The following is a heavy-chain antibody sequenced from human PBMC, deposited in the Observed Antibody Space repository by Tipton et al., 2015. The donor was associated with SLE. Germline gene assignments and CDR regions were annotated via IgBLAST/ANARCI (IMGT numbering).Heavy chain of an antibody. CDR1: GYSISSGYY. Sequence: TLSLTCAVSGYSISSGYYWGWIRQPPGKGLEWIGSIYHSGSTYYNPSLKSRVTISVDTSKNQFSLKLSSVTAADTAVYYCARDAHGYYSGWMDYWGQGTLVTVSS. J-gene: IGHJ4*02. V-gene: IGHV4-38-2*01. CDR2: IYHSGST. CDR3: ARDAHGYYSGWMDY. D-gene: IGHD2-15*01.